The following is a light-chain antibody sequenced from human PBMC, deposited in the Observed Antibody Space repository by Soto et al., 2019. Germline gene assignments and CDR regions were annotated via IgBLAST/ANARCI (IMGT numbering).Light chain of an antibody. J-gene: IGKJ3*01. V-gene: IGKV1-9*01. CDR2: AAS. Sequence: IQLTQSPSSLSASVGDRVIMTCRASQGISSYLAWYQQKPGKAPTLLIYAASTLETGVPSRFSGSGSGTDFTLNISSLQPEDFATYYCQQLNIYPFTFGPGTKVDIK. CDR1: QGISSY. CDR3: QQLNIYPFT.